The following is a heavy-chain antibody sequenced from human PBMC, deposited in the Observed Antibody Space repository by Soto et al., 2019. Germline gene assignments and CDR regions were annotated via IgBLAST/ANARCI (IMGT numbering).Heavy chain of an antibody. CDR2: IYWDDDK. V-gene: IGHV2-5*02. CDR3: AHSLIGYYYDSSGSNWFDP. J-gene: IGHJ5*02. CDR1: GFSLSTSGVG. D-gene: IGHD3-22*01. Sequence: QITLKESGPTLVKPTQPLTLTCTFSGFSLSTSGVGVGWIRQPPGKALEWLALIYWDDDKRYSPSLKSRLTITKYTSKNQVVLTMTNMDPVDTATYYCAHSLIGYYYDSSGSNWFDPWGQGTLVTVSS.